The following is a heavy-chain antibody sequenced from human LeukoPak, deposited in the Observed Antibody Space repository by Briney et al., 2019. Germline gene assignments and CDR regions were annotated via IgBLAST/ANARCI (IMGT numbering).Heavy chain of an antibody. CDR1: GGSFSGYY. CDR3: ARGYTILYY. V-gene: IGHV4-34*01. D-gene: IGHD3-3*01. CDR2: INHSGST. Sequence: SETLSLTCAVYGGSFSGYYWSWIRQPPGKGLGWIGEINHSGSTNYNPSLKSRVTISVDTSKNQFSLKLSSVTAADTAVYYCARGYTILYYWGQGTLVTVSS. J-gene: IGHJ4*02.